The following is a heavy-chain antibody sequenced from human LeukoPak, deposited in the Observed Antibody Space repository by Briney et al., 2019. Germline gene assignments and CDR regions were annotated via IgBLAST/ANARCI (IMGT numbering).Heavy chain of an antibody. CDR2: IIPIFGTA. V-gene: IGHV1-69*05. CDR1: GGTFSSYA. D-gene: IGHD1-26*01. Sequence: GASVKVSCKASGGTFSSYAISWVRQAPGQGLEWMGGIIPIFGTANYAQKFQGRVTITTDESTSTAYMELSSLRSEDTAVYYCARDVVVGATKGAGWFDPWGQGTLVTVSS. J-gene: IGHJ5*02. CDR3: ARDVVVGATKGAGWFDP.